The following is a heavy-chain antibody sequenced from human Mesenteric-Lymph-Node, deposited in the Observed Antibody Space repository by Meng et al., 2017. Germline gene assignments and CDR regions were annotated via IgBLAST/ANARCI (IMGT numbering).Heavy chain of an antibody. CDR1: AGSISRSNW. V-gene: IGHV4-4*02. CDR2: IYHSGST. J-gene: IGHJ4*02. CDR3: ARRRGGSGRDC. Sequence: VQLQESGPGLVKPSQTLSLSCAVSAGSISRSNWWSWVRQPPGKGLEWIGEIYHSGSTNYNPSLKSRVTMFVDTSKNQFSLMLTSVTATDTAVYYCARRRGGSGRDCWGQGTLVTVSS. D-gene: IGHD3-10*01.